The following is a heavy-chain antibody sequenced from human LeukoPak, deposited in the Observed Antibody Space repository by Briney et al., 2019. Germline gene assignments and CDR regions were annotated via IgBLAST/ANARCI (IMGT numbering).Heavy chain of an antibody. V-gene: IGHV3-23*01. CDR1: RFTFSSYG. J-gene: IGHJ4*02. Sequence: PGGSLRFSCAASRFTFSSYGMSWVRQAPRKGLEWVSAISGSGGSTYYADSVKGRFTISRDNSKNTLYLEVISLTAEDTAVYYCAKDDAWLRFGEWSQGTLVTVSS. D-gene: IGHD3-10*01. CDR2: ISGSGGST. CDR3: AKDDAWLRFGE.